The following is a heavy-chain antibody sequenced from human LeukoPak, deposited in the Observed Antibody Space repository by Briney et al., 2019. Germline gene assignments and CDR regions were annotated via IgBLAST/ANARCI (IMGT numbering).Heavy chain of an antibody. D-gene: IGHD3-16*01. CDR2: IRHDGSIK. CDR3: AKDSLADIDY. J-gene: IGHJ4*02. V-gene: IGHV3-30*02. Sequence: AGSLRLSCAASGFIFSTYGMYWVRQAPGKGLEGVAFIRHDGSIKNYADSVRGRSTISRDNSKNTLYLQMNSLRAEDTAVYYCAKDSLADIDYWGQGTLVTVSS. CDR1: GFIFSTYG.